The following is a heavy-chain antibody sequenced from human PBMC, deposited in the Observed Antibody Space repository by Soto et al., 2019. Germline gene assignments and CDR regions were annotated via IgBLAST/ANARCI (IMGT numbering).Heavy chain of an antibody. V-gene: IGHV4-59*12. D-gene: IGHD6-13*01. CDR1: GGSISSYY. CDR3: ARRQSSSWYGL. Sequence: SETLSLTCTVSGGSISSYYCSWIRQPPGKGLEWIGYIYYSGSTNYNPSLKSRVTISVDTSKNQFSLKLSSVTAADTAVYYCARRQSSSWYGLWGQGTLVTVSS. CDR2: IYYSGST. J-gene: IGHJ4*02.